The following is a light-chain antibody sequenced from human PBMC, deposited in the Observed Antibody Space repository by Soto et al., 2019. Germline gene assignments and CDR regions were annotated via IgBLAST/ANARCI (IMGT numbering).Light chain of an antibody. CDR2: GAS. CDR3: QQDGSSRWT. CDR1: QSVSSSY. Sequence: EIVLTQSPGTLSLSTGERATLSCRASQSVSSSYLAWYQQKPGQAPRLLIYGASSRATGIPDRFSGSGSGTDFTLTISRLEPEDFAVYYCQQDGSSRWTFGQGAKVDIK. J-gene: IGKJ1*01. V-gene: IGKV3-20*01.